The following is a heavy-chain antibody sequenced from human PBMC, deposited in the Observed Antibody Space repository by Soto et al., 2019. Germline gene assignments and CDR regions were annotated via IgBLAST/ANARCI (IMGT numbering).Heavy chain of an antibody. D-gene: IGHD1-26*01. CDR2: IKQDGSEK. J-gene: IGHJ4*02. V-gene: IGHV3-7*05. Sequence: EVQLVESGGGLVQPGGSLRLSCAASGFTFTTYWMSWVRQAPGKGLEWVANIKQDGSEKYYVDSVKGRFTISRDNAKNSLFLQMNSLRAEDTAVYYCARDGYSRVIYFDYWGQGTLVTVSS. CDR3: ARDGYSRVIYFDY. CDR1: GFTFTTYW.